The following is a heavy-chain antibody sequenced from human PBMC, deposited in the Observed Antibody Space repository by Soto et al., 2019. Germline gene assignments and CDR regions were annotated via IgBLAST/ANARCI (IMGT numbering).Heavy chain of an antibody. Sequence: PSQTLSLTCAISGDSVSSNSAAWNWIRPSPSRGLEWLGRTYYRSKWYNDYAVSVKSRITINPDTSKNQFSLQLNSVTPEDTAVYYCARDRQGITMVRGNYYYYGMDVWGQGTTVTVSS. J-gene: IGHJ6*02. CDR1: GDSVSSNSAA. CDR2: TYYRSKWYN. CDR3: ARDRQGITMVRGNYYYYGMDV. D-gene: IGHD3-10*01. V-gene: IGHV6-1*01.